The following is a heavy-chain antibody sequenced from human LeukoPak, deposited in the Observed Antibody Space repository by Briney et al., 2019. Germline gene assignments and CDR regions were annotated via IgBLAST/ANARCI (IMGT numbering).Heavy chain of an antibody. CDR1: GFTFSSYS. D-gene: IGHD6-19*01. CDR2: ISSSSSYI. Sequence: GGSLRLSCAASGFTFSSYSMNWVRQAPGKGLEWVSSISSSSSYIYYADSVKGRFTISRDNVKNSLYLQMNSLRAEDTAVYYCARDSSGWYGMDVWGQGTTVTVSS. V-gene: IGHV3-21*01. CDR3: ARDSSGWYGMDV. J-gene: IGHJ6*02.